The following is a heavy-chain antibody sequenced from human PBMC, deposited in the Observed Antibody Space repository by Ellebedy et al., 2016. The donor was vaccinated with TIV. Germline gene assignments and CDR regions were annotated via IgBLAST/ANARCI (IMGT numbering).Heavy chain of an antibody. CDR1: GGSFSGYY. V-gene: IGHV4-34*01. CDR3: ARGGKFGYYYYGMDV. J-gene: IGHJ6*02. D-gene: IGHD3-10*01. CDR2: INHSGST. Sequence: MPSETLSLTCAVYGGSFSGYYWSWIRQPPGKGLEWIGEINHSGSTNYNPSLKSRVTISVDTSKNQFSLKLSSVTAADTAVYYCARGGKFGYYYYGMDVWGQGTTVTVFS.